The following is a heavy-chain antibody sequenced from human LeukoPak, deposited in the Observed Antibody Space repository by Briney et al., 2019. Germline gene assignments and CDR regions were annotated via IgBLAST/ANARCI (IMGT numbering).Heavy chain of an antibody. CDR1: GGTFSSYA. CDR2: IIHIFGTP. Sequence: SVKVSSKAYGGTFSSYAISWVRQAPGQGLEWMGGIIHIFGTPNYAQKFQGRVTITTDESTSTAYMELSSLRSEDTAVYYCARDRAAARPYYYYYYMDVWGKGTTVTVSS. CDR3: ARDRAAARPYYYYYYMDV. J-gene: IGHJ6*03. D-gene: IGHD6-13*01. V-gene: IGHV1-69*05.